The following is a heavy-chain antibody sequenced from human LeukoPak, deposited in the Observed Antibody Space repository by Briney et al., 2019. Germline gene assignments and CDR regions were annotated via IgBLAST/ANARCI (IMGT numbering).Heavy chain of an antibody. CDR2: ISFDGNKT. CDR1: GFTFSRYA. CDR3: ARGRGNGTRLDH. J-gene: IGHJ5*02. D-gene: IGHD2-8*01. Sequence: GGSLRLSCAASGFTFSRYAMHWVRQAPGKGLEWVSVISFDGNKTFYVDSVKGRSNISRDNSRAILYLQMDSLRPDDTAVYFCARGRGNGTRLDHWGQGSLVTVSS. V-gene: IGHV3-30*03.